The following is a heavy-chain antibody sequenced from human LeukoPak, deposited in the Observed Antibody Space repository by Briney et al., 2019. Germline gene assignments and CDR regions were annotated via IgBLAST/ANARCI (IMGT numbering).Heavy chain of an antibody. CDR1: GFTFRSYW. D-gene: IGHD1-26*01. CDR2: IKQDGTEK. V-gene: IGHV3-7*03. CDR3: ASRSGSYYFDY. Sequence: GGSLRLSCAASGFTFRSYWMTWVRQAPGKGLEWVANIKQDGTEKYYVDSVKGRFTISRDNAKNSLYLQMNSLRAEDTAVYYCASRSGSYYFDYWGQGTLVTVSS. J-gene: IGHJ4*02.